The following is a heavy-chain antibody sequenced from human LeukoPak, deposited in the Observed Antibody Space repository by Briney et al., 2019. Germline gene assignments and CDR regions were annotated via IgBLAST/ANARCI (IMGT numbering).Heavy chain of an antibody. D-gene: IGHD3-10*01. V-gene: IGHV3-7*01. Sequence: GGSLRLSCAASGFTFASYWMTWVRQAPGKGLELVANVKEDESEKYYVDSVKGRFIISRDNAKSSLYLQMNRLRAEDTALYYCVYGGSYYVAWGQGTLVTVSS. CDR3: VYGGSYYVA. CDR1: GFTFASYW. CDR2: VKEDESEK. J-gene: IGHJ5*02.